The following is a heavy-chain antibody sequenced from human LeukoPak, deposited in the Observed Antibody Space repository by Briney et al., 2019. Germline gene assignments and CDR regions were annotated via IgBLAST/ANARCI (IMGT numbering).Heavy chain of an antibody. J-gene: IGHJ4*02. Sequence: ASVKVSCKASGYTFTSYDINWVRQATGQGLEWMGWMNPNSGNTGYAQKFQGRVTMTRNTSISTAYMELSSLRSEDTAVYYCARDKALWFGESKSLYYFDYWGQGTLVTVSS. CDR2: MNPNSGNT. CDR3: ARDKALWFGESKSLYYFDY. D-gene: IGHD3-10*01. V-gene: IGHV1-8*01. CDR1: GYTFTSYD.